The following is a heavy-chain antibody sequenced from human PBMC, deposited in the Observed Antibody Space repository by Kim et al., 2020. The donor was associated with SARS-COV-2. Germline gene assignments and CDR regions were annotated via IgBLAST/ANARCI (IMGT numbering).Heavy chain of an antibody. J-gene: IGHJ6*02. CDR2: ISWNSGSI. CDR1: GFIFGDYA. V-gene: IGHV3-9*01. Sequence: GGSLRLSCAASGFIFGDYAMHWVRQAPGKGLEWVSGISWNSGSICYADSVKGRFTISRDNAKNSLYLQMNSLRAEDTALYYCAKDGGSGSYYSSGMDVWGQGTTVTVSS. D-gene: IGHD3-10*01. CDR3: AKDGGSGSYYSSGMDV.